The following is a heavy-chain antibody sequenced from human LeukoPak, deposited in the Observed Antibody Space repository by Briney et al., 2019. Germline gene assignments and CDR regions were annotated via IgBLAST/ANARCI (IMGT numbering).Heavy chain of an antibody. V-gene: IGHV3-48*01. J-gene: IGHJ6*03. CDR3: ARVDYYTYYYYYYMDV. CDR1: GFTFSSYS. CDR2: ISSSSSTK. D-gene: IGHD3-3*01. Sequence: PGGSLRLSCAASGFTFSSYSMNWVRQAPGKGLEWVSYISSSSSTKYYADSVKGRFTISRDNAKNSLYLQMNSLRAEDTAVYYCARVDYYTYYYYYYMDVWGKGTTVTVSS.